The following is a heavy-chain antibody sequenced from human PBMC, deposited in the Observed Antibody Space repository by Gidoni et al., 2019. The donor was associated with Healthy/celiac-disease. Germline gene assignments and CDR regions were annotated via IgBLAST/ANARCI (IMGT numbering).Heavy chain of an antibody. Sequence: QVQLQESGPGLVKPSETLSLTCTVSGGPISSYYWSWIRQPPGKGLEWIGYIYYSGSTNYNPSLKSRVTISVDTSKNQFSLKLSSVTAADTAVYYCARARIVGATSFDAFDIWGQGTMVTVSS. CDR3: ARARIVGATSFDAFDI. D-gene: IGHD1-26*01. J-gene: IGHJ3*02. CDR1: GGPISSYY. V-gene: IGHV4-59*01. CDR2: IYYSGST.